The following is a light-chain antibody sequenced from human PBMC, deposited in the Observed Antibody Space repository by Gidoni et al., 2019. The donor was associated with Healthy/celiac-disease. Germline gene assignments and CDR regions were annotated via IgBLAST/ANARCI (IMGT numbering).Light chain of an antibody. V-gene: IGKV3-20*01. J-gene: IGKJ2*01. Sequence: EIVLPQSPGTLSLSPGERATLSCRASQSVSSSYLAWYQQKPGQAPRLLIYGASSGSGTDFTLTISRLEPEDFAVYYCQQYGSSPPYTFGQGTKLEIK. CDR2: GAS. CDR3: QQYGSSPPYT. CDR1: QSVSSSY.